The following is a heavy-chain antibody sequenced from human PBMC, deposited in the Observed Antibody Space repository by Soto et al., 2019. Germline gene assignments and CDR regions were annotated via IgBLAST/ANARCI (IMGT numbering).Heavy chain of an antibody. CDR3: ARDSSPYYDFWSGFYTYFDY. V-gene: IGHV3-21*01. D-gene: IGHD3-3*01. Sequence: GGSLRLSCAASGFTFSSYNMNWVRQAPGKGLEWVSRISSSRSCIYYADSVKGRFTISRDNAKNTLYLQMNSLRADDTAVYYCARDSSPYYDFWSGFYTYFDYWGQGALVTVSS. J-gene: IGHJ4*02. CDR1: GFTFSSYN. CDR2: ISSSRSCI.